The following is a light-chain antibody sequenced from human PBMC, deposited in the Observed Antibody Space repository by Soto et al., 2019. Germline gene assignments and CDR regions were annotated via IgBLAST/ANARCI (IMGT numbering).Light chain of an antibody. CDR2: DVT. V-gene: IGLV2-14*01. CDR3: CSFTSSNTHV. J-gene: IGLJ1*01. CDR1: SSDVGDYNY. Sequence: QSVLTQPASVSGSPGQSITISCTGTSSDVGDYNYVSWYQQHPGKAPKLMIFDVTTRPSGVPDRFSGSKSGYTASLTISGLQAEDEADYYCCSFTSSNTHVFGTGTKLTVL.